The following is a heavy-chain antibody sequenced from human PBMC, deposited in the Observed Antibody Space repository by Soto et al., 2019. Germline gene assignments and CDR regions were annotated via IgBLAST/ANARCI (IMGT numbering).Heavy chain of an antibody. CDR2: IYYSGST. V-gene: IGHV4-59*01. CDR3: ARYDLRAGRWDRFDP. Sequence: PSETLSLTCTVSGGSISSYYWSWIRQPPGKGLEWIGYIYYSGSTNYNPSLKSRVTISVDTSKSQFSLKLSSVTAADTAVYYCARYDLRAGRWDRFDPWGQGALVTVSS. D-gene: IGHD1-26*01. CDR1: GGSISSYY. J-gene: IGHJ5*02.